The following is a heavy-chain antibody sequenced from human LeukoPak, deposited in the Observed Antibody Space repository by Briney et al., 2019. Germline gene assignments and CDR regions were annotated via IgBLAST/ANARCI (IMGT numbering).Heavy chain of an antibody. CDR1: GYTFTSYG. CDR2: ISAYNGNT. V-gene: IGHV1-18*01. Sequence: GASVKVSCKASGYTFTSYGISWVRQAPGQGLEWMGWISAYNGNTNYAQKLQGRVTMTTDTSTSTAYMELRSLRSDHTAVYYCAREPLLYSSSWYSGANYYYYGMDVWGQGTTVTVSS. D-gene: IGHD6-13*01. CDR3: AREPLLYSSSWYSGANYYYYGMDV. J-gene: IGHJ6*02.